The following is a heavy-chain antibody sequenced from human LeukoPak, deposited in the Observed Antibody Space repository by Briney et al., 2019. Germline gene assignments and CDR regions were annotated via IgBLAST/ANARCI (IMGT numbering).Heavy chain of an antibody. CDR1: GFTVTSNY. CDR3: ARDASYGMDV. Sequence: GGSLRLSCAASGFTVTSNYMSWVRQAPGKGLEWVAVIWYDGSNKYYADSVKGRFTISRDNSKNTLYLQMNSLRAEDTAVYYCARDASYGMDVWGQGTTVTVSS. V-gene: IGHV3-33*08. CDR2: IWYDGSNK. J-gene: IGHJ6*02.